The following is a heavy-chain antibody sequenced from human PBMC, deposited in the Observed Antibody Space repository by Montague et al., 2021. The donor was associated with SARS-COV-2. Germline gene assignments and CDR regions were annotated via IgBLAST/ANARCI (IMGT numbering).Heavy chain of an antibody. D-gene: IGHD2-2*01. Sequence: SLRLSCAASGFTFSSYEMNLVRQAPGKGLEWGSYISSSGSTIYYADSVKGRFTISRDNAKNSLYLQMNSLRAEDTAVYYCARECCSSTSLRAGYFDYWGQGTLVTVSS. V-gene: IGHV3-48*03. CDR1: GFTFSSYE. J-gene: IGHJ4*02. CDR2: ISSSGSTI. CDR3: ARECCSSTSLRAGYFDY.